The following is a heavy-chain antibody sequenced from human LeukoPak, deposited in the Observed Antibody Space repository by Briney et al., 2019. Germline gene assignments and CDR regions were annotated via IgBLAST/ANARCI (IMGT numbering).Heavy chain of an antibody. J-gene: IGHJ4*02. D-gene: IGHD1-26*01. Sequence: GGSLRVSCVASGFTFGNYWMSWVRQAPGKGLEFVGNIEDDGDQKNYVDSVKGRFTISRDNVKNSLYLQMNSLRVEDTAVYYCARDIVRGQSDFDYWGQGVLVTVSS. CDR3: ARDIVRGQSDFDY. CDR2: IEDDGDQK. V-gene: IGHV3-7*01. CDR1: GFTFGNYW.